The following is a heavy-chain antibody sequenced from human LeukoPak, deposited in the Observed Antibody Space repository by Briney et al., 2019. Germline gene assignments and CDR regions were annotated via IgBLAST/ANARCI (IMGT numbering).Heavy chain of an antibody. Sequence: GGSLRLSCAASGFTFSSYWMHWVRQAPGKGLVWVSRINTDGSSTTYADSVKGRFTISRDNAKNTLYLQMNSLRTEDTAVYYCAPPLHLGGNNYWGQGTLVTVSS. D-gene: IGHD4-23*01. CDR2: INTDGSST. CDR1: GFTFSSYW. J-gene: IGHJ4*02. CDR3: APPLHLGGNNY. V-gene: IGHV3-74*01.